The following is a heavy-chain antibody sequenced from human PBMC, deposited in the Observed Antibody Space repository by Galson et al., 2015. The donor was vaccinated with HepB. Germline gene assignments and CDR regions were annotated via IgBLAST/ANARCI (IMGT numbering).Heavy chain of an antibody. CDR2: IKQDGSEK. CDR3: ARDYRVLSYYYGMDV. CDR1: GFTFSSYW. D-gene: IGHD3-10*01. J-gene: IGHJ6*02. V-gene: IGHV3-7*01. Sequence: SLRLSCAASGFTFSSYWMSWVRQAPGKGLEWVANIKQDGSEKYYVDSVKGRFTISRDNAKNSLYLQMNSLRAEDTAVYYCARDYRVLSYYYGMDVWGQGTTVTVSS.